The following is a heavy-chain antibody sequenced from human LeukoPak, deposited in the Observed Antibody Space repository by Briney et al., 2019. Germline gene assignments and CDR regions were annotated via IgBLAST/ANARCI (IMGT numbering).Heavy chain of an antibody. J-gene: IGHJ4*02. CDR2: INHSGST. D-gene: IGHD5-24*01. CDR3: AGGDPGRRGLKSIFDY. V-gene: IGHV4-34*01. Sequence: SETLSLTCAVYGGSFSGYYWSGLRQPPGKGLEWMGEINHSGSTNHNPPLKSRVTISVHTYKNQFSLTLSTVTAADTAVYYCAGGDPGRRGLKSIFDYWGQGTLVTLSS. CDR1: GGSFSGYY.